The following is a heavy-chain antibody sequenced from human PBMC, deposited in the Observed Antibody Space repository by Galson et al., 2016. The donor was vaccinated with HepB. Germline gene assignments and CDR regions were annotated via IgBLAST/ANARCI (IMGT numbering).Heavy chain of an antibody. V-gene: IGHV5-51*01. J-gene: IGHJ4*02. CDR1: GYSFTTYW. Sequence: QSGAEVKKPGESLKISCKVSGYSFTTYWIGWVRQMPGKGLEWMGIMFPRDPDTRYSPSFQGQVTISADKSISTAYLQWSSLKASDTAMYYCAIVRTTVTMPFDYWGQGTLVTVSS. CDR3: AIVRTTVTMPFDY. D-gene: IGHD4-17*01. CDR2: MFPRDPDT.